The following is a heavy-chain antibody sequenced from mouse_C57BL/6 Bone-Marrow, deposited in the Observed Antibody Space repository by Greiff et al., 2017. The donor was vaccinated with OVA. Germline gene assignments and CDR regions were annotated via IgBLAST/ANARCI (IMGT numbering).Heavy chain of an antibody. CDR2: IYPRSGNT. J-gene: IGHJ1*03. CDR1: GYTFTSYG. D-gene: IGHD1-1*02. Sequence: QVQLKQSGAELARPGASVKLSCKASGYTFTSYGISWVKQRTGQGLEWIGEIYPRSGNTYYNEKFKGKATLTADKSSSTAYMELRSLTSEDSAVYYCARVVDWYFDVWGTGTTVTVSS. CDR3: ARVVDWYFDV. V-gene: IGHV1-81*01.